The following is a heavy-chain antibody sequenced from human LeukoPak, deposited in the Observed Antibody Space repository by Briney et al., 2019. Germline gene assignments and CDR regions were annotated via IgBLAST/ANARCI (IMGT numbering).Heavy chain of an antibody. CDR3: ARDISDGYVDY. CDR1: GATFSSYA. D-gene: IGHD5-24*01. Sequence: ASVKVSCKASGATFSSYAISWVRQAPGQGLEWMGRIIPIFGTANYAQKFQGRVTITTDESTSTAYMELSSLRSEDTAVYYCARDISDGYVDYWGQGTLVTVSS. J-gene: IGHJ4*02. V-gene: IGHV1-69*05. CDR2: IIPIFGTA.